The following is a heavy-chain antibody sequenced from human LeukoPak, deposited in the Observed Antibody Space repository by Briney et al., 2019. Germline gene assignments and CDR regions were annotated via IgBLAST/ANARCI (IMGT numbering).Heavy chain of an antibody. CDR3: ARELHRNWGSAFDI. J-gene: IGHJ3*02. CDR1: GYTFTSYD. CDR2: MNPNSGNT. D-gene: IGHD7-27*01. Sequence: ASVKVSCKASGYTFTSYDINWVPRATGQGLEWMGWMNPNSGNTGYAQKFQGRVTMTRNTSISTAYMELSSLRSEDTAVYYCARELHRNWGSAFDIWGRGTMVTVSS. V-gene: IGHV1-8*01.